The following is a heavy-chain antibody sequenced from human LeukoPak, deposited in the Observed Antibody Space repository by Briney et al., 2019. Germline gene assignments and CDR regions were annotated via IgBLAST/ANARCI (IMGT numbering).Heavy chain of an antibody. CDR1: GGTFISYA. CDR3: ARLPYSSGWYELDY. V-gene: IGHV1-69*13. D-gene: IGHD6-19*01. CDR2: IIPIFGTA. J-gene: IGHJ4*02. Sequence: GASVKVSCKASGGTFISYAISWVRQAPGQGLEWMGGIIPIFGTANYAQKFQGRVTITADESTSTAYMELSSLRSEDTAVYYCARLPYSSGWYELDYWGQGTLVTVSS.